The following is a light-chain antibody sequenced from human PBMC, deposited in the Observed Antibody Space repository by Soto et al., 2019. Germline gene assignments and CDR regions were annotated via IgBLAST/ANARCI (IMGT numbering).Light chain of an antibody. Sequence: QSALTQPASVSGSPGQSITISCTGTSSDVGGYNLVSWYQQHPGKAPKLMIYDVRNRPSGISNRFSGSKSGNTASLTISGLQAEDEADYYCSSYTTSSTLYVFGTGTKVTVL. V-gene: IGLV2-14*02. J-gene: IGLJ1*01. CDR1: SSDVGGYNL. CDR2: DVR. CDR3: SSYTTSSTLYV.